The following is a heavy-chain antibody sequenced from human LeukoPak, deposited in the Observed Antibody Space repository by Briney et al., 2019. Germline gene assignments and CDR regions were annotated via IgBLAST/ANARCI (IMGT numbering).Heavy chain of an antibody. CDR3: AREVLLWFGDQTGFDY. D-gene: IGHD3-10*01. Sequence: QPGGSLRLSCAASGFTFSSYAMSWVRQAPGKGLEWVSATSGSGGSTYYADSVKGRFTISRDNSKNTLYLQMNSLRAEDTAVYYCAREVLLWFGDQTGFDYWGQGTLVTVSS. V-gene: IGHV3-23*01. J-gene: IGHJ4*02. CDR2: TSGSGGST. CDR1: GFTFSSYA.